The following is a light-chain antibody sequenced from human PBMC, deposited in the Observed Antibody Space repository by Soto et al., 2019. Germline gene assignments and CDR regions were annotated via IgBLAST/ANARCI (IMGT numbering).Light chain of an antibody. Sequence: EIVLTQSPGTLSLSPGERATLSCRASQSVSSSYLAWYQQKPGQAPRLLIYGASSRATGIPDRFSGSGSGTDVTLTISRLEPEDFAVYYCQQYGSSPPYTFGQETKLEIK. CDR3: QQYGSSPPYT. CDR1: QSVSSSY. J-gene: IGKJ2*01. CDR2: GAS. V-gene: IGKV3-20*01.